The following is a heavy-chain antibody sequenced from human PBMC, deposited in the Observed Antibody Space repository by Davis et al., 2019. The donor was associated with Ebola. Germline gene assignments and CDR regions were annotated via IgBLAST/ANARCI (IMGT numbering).Heavy chain of an antibody. D-gene: IGHD2-15*01. CDR1: GYTFTGYY. J-gene: IGHJ4*02. CDR2: INPNSGDT. V-gene: IGHV1-2*04. Sequence: AASVTVSCKASGYTFTGYYIHWVRQAPGQGLEWMGWINPNSGDTKYSQKFQGWVTMTRDTPISTAYMELNRLTSDETAVYYCARDRVCSGATCYAYFDFWGQGTLVTVSS. CDR3: ARDRVCSGATCYAYFDF.